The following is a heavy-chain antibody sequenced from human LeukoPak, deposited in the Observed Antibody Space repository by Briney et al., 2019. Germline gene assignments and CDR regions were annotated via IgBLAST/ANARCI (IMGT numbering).Heavy chain of an antibody. CDR2: ISAYNGNT. CDR3: AWMAQGRYFDWSNWFDP. CDR1: GYTFTSYG. Sequence: ASVKVSCKASGYTFTSYGISWVRQAPGQGLEWMGWISAYNGNTNYAQKLQGRITMTTDTSTSTAYMELRSLRSDDTAVYYCAWMAQGRYFDWSNWFDPWGQGTLVTVSS. J-gene: IGHJ5*02. V-gene: IGHV1-18*04. D-gene: IGHD3-9*01.